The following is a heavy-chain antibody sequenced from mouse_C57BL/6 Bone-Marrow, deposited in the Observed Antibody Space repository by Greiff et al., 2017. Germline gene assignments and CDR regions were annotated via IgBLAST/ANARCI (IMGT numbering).Heavy chain of an antibody. Sequence: QVQLQQPGAELVMPGASVKLSCKASGYTFTSYWMHWVKQRPGQGLEWIGESDPSDSYTNYNQKFKGKSTLTVDKSSSTAYMQLSSLTSEDSAVYYCASLYYYGSTLFDYWGQGTTLTVSS. CDR3: ASLYYYGSTLFDY. CDR1: GYTFTSYW. J-gene: IGHJ2*01. D-gene: IGHD1-1*01. V-gene: IGHV1-69*01. CDR2: SDPSDSYT.